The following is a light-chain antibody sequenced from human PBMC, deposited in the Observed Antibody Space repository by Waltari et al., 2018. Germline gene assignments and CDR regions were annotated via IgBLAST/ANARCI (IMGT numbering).Light chain of an antibody. Sequence: QSVLTQPPSASGPPGQRVTISCSGSSSNIGSNYVSWYQQLPGPAPKLLIYTNSERPSGVPDRFSGSKSGTSASLAISGLRSEDEGDYFCAAWDDRLTVVVFGGGTKLTVL. J-gene: IGLJ2*01. CDR3: AAWDDRLTVVV. CDR2: TNS. V-gene: IGLV1-47*01. CDR1: SSNIGSNY.